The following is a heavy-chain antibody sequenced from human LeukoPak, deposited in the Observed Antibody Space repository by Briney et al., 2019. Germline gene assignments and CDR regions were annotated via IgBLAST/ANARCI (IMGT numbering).Heavy chain of an antibody. CDR3: AKRGVVIRVILVGFHKEAYYFDS. CDR2: ISDSGGRT. V-gene: IGHV3-23*01. CDR1: GFTFSSYE. J-gene: IGHJ4*02. Sequence: GGSLRLSCAASGFTFSSYEMNWVRQAPGKGLEWVAGISDSGGRTNYADSVKGRFTISRDNPKNTLYLQMNSLRAEDTAVYFCAKRGVVIRVILVGFHKEAYYFDSWGPGTLVTVS. D-gene: IGHD3-22*01.